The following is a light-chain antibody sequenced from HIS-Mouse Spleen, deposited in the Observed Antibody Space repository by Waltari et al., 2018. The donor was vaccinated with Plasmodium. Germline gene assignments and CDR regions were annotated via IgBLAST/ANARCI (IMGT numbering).Light chain of an antibody. Sequence: SYQLTQPPSVSVSPGQTARIPCAGDPFPKTSPYWSQQKSGQAPVLVIYEDSKRPSGIPERFSGSSSGTMATLTISGALVEDEADYYCYSTDSSGNHRVFGGGTKLTVL. V-gene: IGLV3-10*01. CDR3: YSTDSSGNHRV. CDR1: PFPKTS. J-gene: IGLJ3*02. CDR2: EDS.